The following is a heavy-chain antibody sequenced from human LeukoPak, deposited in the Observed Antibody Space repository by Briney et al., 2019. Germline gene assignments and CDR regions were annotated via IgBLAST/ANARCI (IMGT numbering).Heavy chain of an antibody. V-gene: IGHV1-69*05. D-gene: IGHD6-13*01. CDR3: ARERPPGDSSNWFLEGYFDI. J-gene: IGHJ4*02. CDR2: IIPIFGTA. Sequence: VASVKVSCKASGCTFSSYAITWVRQAPGQGLEWMGWIIPIFGTANYAQKFQGRVTITTDESTSTAYMELSTLRSDDTAVYYCARERPPGDSSNWFLEGYFDIWGQGTLVTVSS. CDR1: GCTFSSYA.